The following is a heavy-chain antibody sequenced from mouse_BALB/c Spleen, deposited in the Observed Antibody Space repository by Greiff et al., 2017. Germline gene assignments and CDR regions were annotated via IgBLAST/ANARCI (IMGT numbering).Heavy chain of an antibody. Sequence: VQVVESGAELVRPGSSVKISCKASGYAFSSYWMNWVKQRPGQGLEWIGQIYPGDGDTNYNGKFKGKATLTADKSSSTAYMQLSSLTSEDSAVYFCARGSTGTFDYWGQGTTLTVSS. V-gene: IGHV1-80*01. CDR1: GYAFSSYW. CDR3: ARGSTGTFDY. CDR2: IYPGDGDT. J-gene: IGHJ2*01. D-gene: IGHD4-1*02.